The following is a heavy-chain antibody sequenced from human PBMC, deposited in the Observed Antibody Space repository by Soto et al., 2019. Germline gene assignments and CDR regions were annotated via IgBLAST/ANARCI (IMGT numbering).Heavy chain of an antibody. D-gene: IGHD3-3*01. CDR3: ARLGHTYYDFWSGYPPHFGMDV. CDR1: GYTFTGYY. Sequence: ASVKVSCKASGYTFTGYYMHWVRQAPGQGLEWMGWINPNSGGTNYAQKFQGWVTMTRDTSISTAYMELSRLRSDDTAVYYCARLGHTYYDFWSGYPPHFGMDVWGQGTTVTVSS. J-gene: IGHJ6*02. V-gene: IGHV1-2*04. CDR2: INPNSGGT.